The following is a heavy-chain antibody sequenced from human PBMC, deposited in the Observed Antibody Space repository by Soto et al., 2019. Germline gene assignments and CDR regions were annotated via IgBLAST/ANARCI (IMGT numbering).Heavy chain of an antibody. D-gene: IGHD5-18*01. J-gene: IGHJ4*02. CDR2: ITSGSNTI. CDR1: GFPFSSYS. V-gene: IGHV3-48*02. Sequence: GGSLRPSCAASGFPFSSYSMNWVRQAPGKGLEWVSFITSGSNTIYYADSVKGRFTISRDNAKNSLYLQMNSLRDEDTAVYYCASTEVGYTYNFDYWGQGTLVTVSS. CDR3: ASTEVGYTYNFDY.